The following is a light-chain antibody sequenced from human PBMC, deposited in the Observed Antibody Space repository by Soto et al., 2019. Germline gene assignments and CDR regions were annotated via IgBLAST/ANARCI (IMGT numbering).Light chain of an antibody. CDR2: EAS. Sequence: AIQLTQSPSSLSASVGDRVTITCRASQGISSALAWYQQKPGKAPKVLIYEASSLKSGVPSRFSGSGSGTDFTLAISSLQPEDFATYYCQQFHNYPLTFGGGTKVEIK. CDR1: QGISSA. J-gene: IGKJ4*01. V-gene: IGKV1D-13*01. CDR3: QQFHNYPLT.